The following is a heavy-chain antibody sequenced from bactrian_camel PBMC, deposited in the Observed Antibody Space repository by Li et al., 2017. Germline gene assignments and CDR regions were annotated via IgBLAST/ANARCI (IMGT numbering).Heavy chain of an antibody. CDR1: GLPYRSPC. CDR3: AADFSLLGGCHFGSWHLSAGY. Sequence: QVQLVESGGGSVQAGGSLRLSCAASGLPYRSPCMAWFRQAPGREREGIAAISAGGGATYYADSVQGRFTISTDNAKNNFYLQMNSLKEEDTAVYYCAADFSLLGGCHFGSWHLSAGYWGQGTQVTVS. CDR2: ISAGGGAT. J-gene: IGHJ6*01. V-gene: IGHV3S1*01. D-gene: IGHD3*01.